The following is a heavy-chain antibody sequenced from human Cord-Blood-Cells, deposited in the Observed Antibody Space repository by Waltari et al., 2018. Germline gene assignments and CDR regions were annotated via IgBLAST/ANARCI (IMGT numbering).Heavy chain of an antibody. CDR3: ARVGRWYNWNFDY. V-gene: IGHV3-21*01. CDR1: GFTFSRYS. CDR2: ISSSSSYI. D-gene: IGHD1-20*01. J-gene: IGHJ4*02. Sequence: EVQLVESGGGLVKPGGSMRLSCAASGFTFSRYSMNWVRQAPGKGLEWVSSISSSSSYIYYADSVKGRFTISRDNAKNSLYLQMNSLRAEDTAVYYCARVGRWYNWNFDYWGQGTLVTVSS.